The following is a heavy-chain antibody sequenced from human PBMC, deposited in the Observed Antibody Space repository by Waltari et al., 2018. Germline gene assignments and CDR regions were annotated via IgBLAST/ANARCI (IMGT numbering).Heavy chain of an antibody. CDR2: INPNSGGT. D-gene: IGHD3-10*01. J-gene: IGHJ5*02. CDR3: ARYGLRGGWFDP. Sequence: QVQLAQSGAEVKKPGASVKVSCKASGYTFPGHYMHGVRQAPGQGLEWMGWINPNSGGTNYAQKFQGRVTMTRDTSISTAYMELSRLRSDDTAVYYCARYGLRGGWFDPWGQGTLVIVSS. CDR1: GYTFPGHY. V-gene: IGHV1-2*02.